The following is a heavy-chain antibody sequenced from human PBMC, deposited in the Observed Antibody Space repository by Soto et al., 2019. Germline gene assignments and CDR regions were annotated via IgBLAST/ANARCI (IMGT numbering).Heavy chain of an antibody. CDR2: INTYNGKT. J-gene: IGHJ6*04. D-gene: IGHD3-16*01. V-gene: IGHV1-18*01. Sequence: QVQLVQSGAEVKKPGASVKVSCKASGYTFTTYGITWVRQAPGQGLEWMGWINTYNGKTYYAQKLQGRVTMTTDTPKNTAYRGLRGRGSEDRAVFYCGGGITFGGFLTGMDVGGKGTTVTVSS. CDR1: GYTFTTYG. CDR3: GGGITFGGFLTGMDV.